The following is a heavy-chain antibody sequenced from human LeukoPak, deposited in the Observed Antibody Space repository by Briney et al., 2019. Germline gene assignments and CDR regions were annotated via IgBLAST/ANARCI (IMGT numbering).Heavy chain of an antibody. CDR2: IWYDGTNK. V-gene: IGHV3-33*01. D-gene: IGHD3/OR15-3a*01. J-gene: IGHJ4*02. CDR3: ARERTIWAGFPLDF. Sequence: GGSLRLSCAASGFTFSNCGMHWVRQAPGKGLEWVAVIWYDGTNKYYADSVKGRFTISRDTSKNILYLQMGSLRDEDTAVYYCARERTIWAGFPLDFWGQGSLVTVTS. CDR1: GFTFSNCG.